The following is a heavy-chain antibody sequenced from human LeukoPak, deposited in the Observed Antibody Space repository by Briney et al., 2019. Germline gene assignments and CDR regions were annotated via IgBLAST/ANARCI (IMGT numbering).Heavy chain of an antibody. CDR1: GFTFSSYA. Sequence: PGRSLRLSCAASGFTFSSYAMHWVRQAPGKGLEWVAVISYDGSNKYYADSVKGRFAISRDNSKNTLYLHMNSLRAEDTAVYYCAKLPGVATIGDANFDYWGQGTLVTVSS. V-gene: IGHV3-30*09. D-gene: IGHD5-12*01. CDR3: AKLPGVATIGDANFDY. CDR2: ISYDGSNK. J-gene: IGHJ4*02.